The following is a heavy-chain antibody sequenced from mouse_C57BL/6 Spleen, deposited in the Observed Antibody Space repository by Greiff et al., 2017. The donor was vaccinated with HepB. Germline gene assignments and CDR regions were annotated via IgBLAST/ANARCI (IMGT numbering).Heavy chain of an antibody. CDR1: GFTFSSYA. J-gene: IGHJ4*01. CDR2: ISDGGSYT. V-gene: IGHV5-4*01. CDR3: ARVIYYGNLMDY. D-gene: IGHD2-1*01. Sequence: EVQGVESGGGLVKPGGSLKLSCAASGFTFSSYAMSWVRQTPEKRLEWVATISDGGSYTYYPDNVKGRFTISRDNAKNNLYLHMSHLKSEDTAMYYCARVIYYGNLMDYWGQGTAVTVSS.